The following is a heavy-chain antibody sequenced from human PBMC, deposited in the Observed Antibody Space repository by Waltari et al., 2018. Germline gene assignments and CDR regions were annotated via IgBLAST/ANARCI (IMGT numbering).Heavy chain of an antibody. Sequence: QVQLVQSGAEVKKPGASVKVSCKASGYTFTGYYMHWVRQAPGQGLEWMRRINPNSGSTNYAQKVKGRVTMTRDTSISTAYMELSRLRSDDTAVYYCAREVLQYVDYWGQGTLVTVSS. CDR3: AREVLQYVDY. V-gene: IGHV1-2*06. J-gene: IGHJ4*02. D-gene: IGHD4-4*01. CDR1: GYTFTGYY. CDR2: INPNSGST.